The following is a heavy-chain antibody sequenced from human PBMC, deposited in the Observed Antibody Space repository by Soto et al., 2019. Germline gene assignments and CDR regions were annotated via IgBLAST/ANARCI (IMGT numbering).Heavy chain of an antibody. CDR3: ARDRVVVTAIYAFDI. D-gene: IGHD2-21*02. CDR1: GFNFRSYS. J-gene: IGHJ3*02. Sequence: GSLRLSCAASGFNFRSYSMNWVRQAPGKGLEWVSYITSSSSTINYADSVKGRFTISRDNAKNSLYLQMNSLRDEDTAVYYCARDRVVVTAIYAFDIRGQGTMVTVSS. V-gene: IGHV3-48*02. CDR2: ITSSSSTI.